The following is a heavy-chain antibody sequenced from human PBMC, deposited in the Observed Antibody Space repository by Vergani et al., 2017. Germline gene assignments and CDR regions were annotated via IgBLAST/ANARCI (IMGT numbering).Heavy chain of an antibody. CDR3: ARAPKDIVVVVAATRGYYFDY. V-gene: IGHV4-31*03. Sequence: QVQLPESGPGLVKPSQTLSLTCTVSGGSISSGGYYWSWIRQHPGKGLEWIGYIYYSGSTYYNPSLKSRVTISVDTSKNQFSLKLSSVTAADTAVYYSARAPKDIVVVVAATRGYYFDYWGQGTLVTVSS. CDR2: IYYSGST. CDR1: GGSISSGGYY. J-gene: IGHJ4*02. D-gene: IGHD2-15*01.